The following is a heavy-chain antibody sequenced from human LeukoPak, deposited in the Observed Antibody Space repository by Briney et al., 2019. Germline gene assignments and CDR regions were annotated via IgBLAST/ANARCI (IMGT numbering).Heavy chain of an antibody. CDR2: ISGSGGST. J-gene: IGHJ5*02. CDR3: ARNYYDSSGYLNWFDP. V-gene: IGHV3-23*01. CDR1: RFTFSSYA. D-gene: IGHD3-22*01. Sequence: GGSLRLSCAASRFTFSSYAMSWVRQAPGKGLEWVSAISGSGGSTYYADSVKGRFTISRDNSKNTLYLQMNSLRAEDTAVYYCARNYYDSSGYLNWFDPWGQGTLVTVSS.